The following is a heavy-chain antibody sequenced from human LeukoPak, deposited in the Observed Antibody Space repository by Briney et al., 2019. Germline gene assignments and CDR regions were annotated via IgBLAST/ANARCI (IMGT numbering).Heavy chain of an antibody. CDR2: INPSTGGT. CDR3: ATLGEDKTDTPFDY. Sequence: GASVKVSCKTSGHTFIDYYVHWIRQAPGQGLEWMGRINPSTGGTDFAQKFQGKVSMTRDTSISTAYMELSRLGSDDTAVYYCATLGEDKTDTPFDYWGQGTLVTVSS. J-gene: IGHJ4*02. CDR1: GHTFIDYY. V-gene: IGHV1-2*06. D-gene: IGHD3-16*01.